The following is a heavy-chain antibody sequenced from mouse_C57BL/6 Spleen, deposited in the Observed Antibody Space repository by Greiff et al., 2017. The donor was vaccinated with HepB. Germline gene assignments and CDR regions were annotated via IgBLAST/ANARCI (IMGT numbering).Heavy chain of an antibody. CDR1: GYTFTDYY. CDR3: AREGKTLYFDY. J-gene: IGHJ2*01. Sequence: VQLQQSGPELVKPGASVKISCKASGYTFTDYYMNWVKQSHGKSLEWIGDINPNNGGTSYNQKFKGKATLTVDKSSSTAYMELRSLTSEDSAVYYCAREGKTLYFDYWGQGTTLTVSS. CDR2: INPNNGGT. V-gene: IGHV1-26*01.